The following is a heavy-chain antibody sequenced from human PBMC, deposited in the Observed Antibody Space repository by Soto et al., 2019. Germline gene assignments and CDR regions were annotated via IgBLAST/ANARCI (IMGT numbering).Heavy chain of an antibody. CDR1: GFTFGSFE. V-gene: IGHV3-48*03. D-gene: IGHD5-12*01. J-gene: IGHJ3*02. CDR2: IDFRGTTT. Sequence: EVQLVESGGALVQPGGSLRLSCVASGFTFGSFEMNWVRQAPGRGLEWVSYIDFRGTTTFYADSVTGRFTISRDNAGRSLYLQMSNLRPEDTAVYYCTRTHSGYVGYDAYDIWGQGTLVAVPS. CDR3: TRTHSGYVGYDAYDI.